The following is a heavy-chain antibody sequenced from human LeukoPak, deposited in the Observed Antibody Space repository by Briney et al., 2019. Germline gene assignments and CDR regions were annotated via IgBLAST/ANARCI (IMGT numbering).Heavy chain of an antibody. D-gene: IGHD6-6*01. Sequence: PGGSLGLSCAASGFTFSNYWMLWVRQAPGKGLVWVSRIDRDGSSTRYADPVKGRFLMSRDNAKNTLDLQMNSLRAEDTAVYYCARAAYSSSPDYWGQGALVTVSS. CDR3: ARAAYSSSPDY. CDR1: GFTFSNYW. V-gene: IGHV3-74*01. J-gene: IGHJ4*02. CDR2: IDRDGSST.